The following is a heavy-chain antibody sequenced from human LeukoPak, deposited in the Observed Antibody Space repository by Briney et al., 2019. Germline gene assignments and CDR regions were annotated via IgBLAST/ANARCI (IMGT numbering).Heavy chain of an antibody. CDR2: ISGSGGST. D-gene: IGHD2-2*01. CDR3: AKGKGVVPAAIRGGNWFDP. J-gene: IGHJ5*02. V-gene: IGHV3-23*01. Sequence: GGSLRLSCAASVFTFSSYAMSWVRQAPGKGLEWVSAISGSGGSTYYADSVKGRFTISRDNSKNTLYLQMNSLRAEDTAVYYCAKGKGVVPAAIRGGNWFDPWGQGTLVTVSS. CDR1: VFTFSSYA.